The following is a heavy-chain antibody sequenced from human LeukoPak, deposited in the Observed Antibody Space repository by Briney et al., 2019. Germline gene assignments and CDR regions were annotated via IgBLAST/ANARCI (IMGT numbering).Heavy chain of an antibody. CDR3: ARYYYYGMDV. CDR1: GGSISSYY. J-gene: IGHJ6*02. Sequence: PSETLSLTCTVSGGSISSYYWSRIPQPPGKGLEWIGYIYYSGSTNYNPSLKSRVTISVDTSKNQFSLKLSSVTAADTAVYYCARYYYYGMDVWGQGTTVTVSS. CDR2: IYYSGST. V-gene: IGHV4-59*08.